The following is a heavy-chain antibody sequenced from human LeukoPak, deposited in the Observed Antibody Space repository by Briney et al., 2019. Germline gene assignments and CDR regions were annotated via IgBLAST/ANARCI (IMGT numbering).Heavy chain of an antibody. CDR2: IIPIFGTA. CDR3: ASSIPLDPRDMIVVVGPFDY. CDR1: GGTFSSYA. J-gene: IGHJ4*02. V-gene: IGHV1-69*06. D-gene: IGHD3-22*01. Sequence: SVKASCKASGGTFSSYAISWVRQAPGQGLEWMGGIIPIFGTANYAQKFQGRVTITADKSTSTAYMELSSLRSEDTAVYYCASSIPLDPRDMIVVVGPFDYWGQGTLVTVSS.